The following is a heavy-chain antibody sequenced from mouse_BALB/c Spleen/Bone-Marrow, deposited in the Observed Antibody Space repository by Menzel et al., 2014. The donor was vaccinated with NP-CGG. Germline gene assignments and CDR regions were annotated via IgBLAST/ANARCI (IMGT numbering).Heavy chain of an antibody. CDR1: GFSLTGYA. Sequence: VMLVESGPGLVAPSQRLSIPCTVSGFSLTGYALNWVRQPPGKGLEWLGMIWGDGSTDYNSALKSRLSISKDNSKSQVFLKMNSLQTDDTARYYCAREDPGALDYWGQGTSVTVSS. CDR2: IWGDGST. J-gene: IGHJ4*01. V-gene: IGHV2-6-7*01. CDR3: AREDPGALDY.